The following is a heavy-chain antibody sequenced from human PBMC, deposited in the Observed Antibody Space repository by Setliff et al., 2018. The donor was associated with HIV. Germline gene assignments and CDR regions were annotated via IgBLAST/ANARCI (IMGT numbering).Heavy chain of an antibody. CDR1: GGSISSSSYY. CDR3: ASGEAGTVDY. J-gene: IGHJ4*02. D-gene: IGHD6-19*01. Sequence: SETLSLTCTVSGGSISSSSYYWGWIRQPPGKGLEWIGSIYYSGSTYYNPSLKSRVTISVDTSKNQFSLKLSSVTAADTAVYYCASGEAGTVDYWGQGTLVTVSS. CDR2: IYYSGST. V-gene: IGHV4-39*07.